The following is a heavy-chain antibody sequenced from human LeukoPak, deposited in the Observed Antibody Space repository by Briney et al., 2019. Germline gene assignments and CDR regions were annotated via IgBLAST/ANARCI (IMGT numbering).Heavy chain of an antibody. D-gene: IGHD2-15*01. V-gene: IGHV4-61*02. J-gene: IGHJ5*02. CDR1: GGSISSGSYY. CDR2: IYTSGST. CDR3: ASREDIVVVVAGWFDP. Sequence: SETLSLTCTVSGGSISSGSYYWSWIRQPAGKGLEWIGRIYTSGSTNYNPSLKSRVTISVDTSKNQFSLKLSSVTAADTAVYYCASREDIVVVVAGWFDPWGQGTLVTVSS.